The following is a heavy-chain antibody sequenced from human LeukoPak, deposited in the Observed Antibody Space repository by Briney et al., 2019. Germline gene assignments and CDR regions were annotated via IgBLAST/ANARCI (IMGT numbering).Heavy chain of an antibody. CDR3: ASGDANTAAAFDI. J-gene: IGHJ3*02. V-gene: IGHV4-4*07. D-gene: IGHD4-17*01. CDR2: IYTSGSTNY. CDR1: GGSISSYY. Sequence: SDTLPLXCTVSGGSISSYYWNWIRQPAGKGLEWIGRIYTSGSTNYNYNPSLKSRVTMPVDTSKNQFSLKLSSVTAADTAVYYCASGDANTAAAFDIWGQGTMVTVSS.